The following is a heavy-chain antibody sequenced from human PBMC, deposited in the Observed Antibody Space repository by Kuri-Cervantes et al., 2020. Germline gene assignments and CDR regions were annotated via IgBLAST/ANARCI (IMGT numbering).Heavy chain of an antibody. CDR1: GFTFSSYA. D-gene: IGHD4-17*01. Sequence: LKISCAASGFTFSSYAMSWVRQAPGKGLEWVSAISGSGGSTYYADSVKGRFTISRDNSKNTLYLQMNSLRAEDTAVYYCANYGDQRNYYYYYYMDVWGKGTTVTVSS. V-gene: IGHV3-23*01. CDR3: ANYGDQRNYYYYYYMDV. CDR2: ISGSGGST. J-gene: IGHJ6*03.